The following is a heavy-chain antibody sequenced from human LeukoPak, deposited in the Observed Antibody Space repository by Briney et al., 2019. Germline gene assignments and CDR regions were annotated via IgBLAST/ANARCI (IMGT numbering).Heavy chain of an antibody. V-gene: IGHV4-39*01. D-gene: IGHD1-26*01. CDR3: AKSGGYGLIDY. Sequence: SETLSLTCTVSGVSISSGNSYWGWIRQPPGRGLEWIGSIYSSGSTYYNASLQSRVTISIETSKNQISLRLNSVTAADTAMYYCAKSGGYGLIDYWGQGTLVTVSS. J-gene: IGHJ4*02. CDR1: GVSISSGNSY. CDR2: IYSSGST.